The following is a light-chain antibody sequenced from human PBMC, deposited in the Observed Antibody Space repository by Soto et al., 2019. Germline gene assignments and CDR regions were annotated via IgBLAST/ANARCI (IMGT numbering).Light chain of an antibody. CDR3: QQYGSSPPQT. Sequence: EIVLTQSPGTLSLSPGERATLSCRASQSVSSSYLAWYQQKPGQAPRLLIYGASSRATGSPDRFSGSGGGRYFSLIISSLEPEDFVVDYCQQYGSSPPQTFGQGTKLEIK. J-gene: IGKJ2*01. CDR1: QSVSSSY. CDR2: GAS. V-gene: IGKV3-20*01.